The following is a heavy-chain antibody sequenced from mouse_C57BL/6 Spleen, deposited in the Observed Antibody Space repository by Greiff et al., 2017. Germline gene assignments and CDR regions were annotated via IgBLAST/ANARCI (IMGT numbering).Heavy chain of an antibody. CDR2: IYPGDGNT. D-gene: IGHD1-1*01. Sequence: VKLVESGPELVKPGASVKISCKASGYAFSSSWMNWVKQRPGKGLEWVGRIYPGDGNTNYNGKFKGKATLTADKSSSTAYMQLSSLTSEDSAVYCCARDYGSSYWYFDVWGTGTTVTVSS. CDR1: GYAFSSSW. CDR3: ARDYGSSYWYFDV. J-gene: IGHJ1*03. V-gene: IGHV1-82*01.